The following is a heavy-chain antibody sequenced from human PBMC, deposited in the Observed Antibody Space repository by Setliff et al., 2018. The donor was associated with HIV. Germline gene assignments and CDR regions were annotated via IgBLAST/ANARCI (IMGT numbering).Heavy chain of an antibody. J-gene: IGHJ4*02. D-gene: IGHD3-16*01. Sequence: SVKVSCKASGDTFSTFAIIWVRQAPGQGLEWMGGIIPKSNTPDYAQSFQGRLAITADESSNTAYMELSSLRLHDTAVYYCAKAAVEMTTIAFGGPPGYWGRGTLVTVSS. V-gene: IGHV1-69*13. CDR3: AKAAVEMTTIAFGGPPGY. CDR1: GDTFSTFA. CDR2: IIPKSNTP.